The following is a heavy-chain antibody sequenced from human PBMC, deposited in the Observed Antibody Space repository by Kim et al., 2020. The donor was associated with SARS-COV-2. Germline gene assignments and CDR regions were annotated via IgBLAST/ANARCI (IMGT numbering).Heavy chain of an antibody. CDR3: ARGAGGYAGYILDD. Sequence: ASVKVSCKTSGYTFTHYAMHWVRQAPGQGLEWMGYISGDNGDTKYSQKFQGRVTITRDTSATTAYMELSSLTSEDTAVYYCARGAGGYAGYILDDWGQGTLAIVSS. D-gene: IGHD3-22*01. J-gene: IGHJ4*02. CDR2: ISGDNGDT. CDR1: GYTFTHYA. V-gene: IGHV1-3*01.